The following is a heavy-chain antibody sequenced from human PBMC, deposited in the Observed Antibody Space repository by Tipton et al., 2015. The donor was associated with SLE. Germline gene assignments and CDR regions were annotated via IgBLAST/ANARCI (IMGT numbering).Heavy chain of an antibody. D-gene: IGHD6-19*01. Sequence: TLSLNCTVSGGSISSSSYYWGWMRQPPGKGLEWIGSIYYSGSTYYNPSLKSRVTISVDTSKNQFSLKLSSVTAADTAVYYCARPAGIAVAGTSQYFQHWGQGTLVTVSS. CDR2: IYYSGST. J-gene: IGHJ1*01. V-gene: IGHV4-39*01. CDR3: ARPAGIAVAGTSQYFQH. CDR1: GGSISSSSYY.